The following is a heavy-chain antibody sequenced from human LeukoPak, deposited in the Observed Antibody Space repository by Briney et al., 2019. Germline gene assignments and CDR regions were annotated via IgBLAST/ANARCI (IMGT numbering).Heavy chain of an antibody. Sequence: GGSLRLSCAASGFTFSSYGMHWVRQAPGKGLEWVAFIRYDGSNKYYADSVRGRFTISRDNPKNTLYLQMNSLRAEDTAVYYCFPHCSSTSCYTDYWGQGTLVTVSS. CDR3: FPHCSSTSCYTDY. CDR1: GFTFSSYG. CDR2: IRYDGSNK. D-gene: IGHD2-2*01. V-gene: IGHV3-30*02. J-gene: IGHJ4*02.